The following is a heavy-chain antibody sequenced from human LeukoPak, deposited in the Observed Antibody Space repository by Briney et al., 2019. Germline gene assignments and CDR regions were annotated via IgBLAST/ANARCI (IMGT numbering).Heavy chain of an antibody. J-gene: IGHJ4*02. Sequence: PGGALRLSCEASGLTFSSYAMSWVRQPPGKGLEWVSTLSSGGGTTYYADSVKGRFTISRDNSKNTLYLQMNTLTAEDTAVYYCAKPGYNYGPRYYFDYWGQGTLVAVSS. CDR3: AKPGYNYGPRYYFDY. V-gene: IGHV3-23*01. D-gene: IGHD5-18*01. CDR1: GLTFSSYA. CDR2: LSSGGGTT.